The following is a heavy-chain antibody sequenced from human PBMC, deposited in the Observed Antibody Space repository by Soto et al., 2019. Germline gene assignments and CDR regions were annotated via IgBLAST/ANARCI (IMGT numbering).Heavy chain of an antibody. J-gene: IGHJ6*02. D-gene: IGHD3-16*01. CDR2: IYYSGST. V-gene: IGHV4-31*03. CDR1: GGSISSSSYY. Sequence: SETLSLTCTVSGGSISSSSYYWGWIRQPPGKGLEWIGYIYYSGSTYYNPSLKSRVTISVDTSKNQFSLKLSSVTAADTAVYYCASNLGAVAAYGMDVWGQGTTVTVSS. CDR3: ASNLGAVAAYGMDV.